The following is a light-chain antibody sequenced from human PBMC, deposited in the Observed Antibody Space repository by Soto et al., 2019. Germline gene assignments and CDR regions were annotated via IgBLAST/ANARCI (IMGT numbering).Light chain of an antibody. CDR1: QSIQTW. CDR2: YAS. V-gene: IGKV1-5*01. Sequence: DIQMTQSPSTLSASVGDRVTISCRASQSIQTWLAWYQQKPGKAPNLLIFYASDLAFGVSSRFSGSGSGAEFTLTISSLQADDFATYYCQQYASYPYTFGRGTRLEIK. CDR3: QQYASYPYT. J-gene: IGKJ2*01.